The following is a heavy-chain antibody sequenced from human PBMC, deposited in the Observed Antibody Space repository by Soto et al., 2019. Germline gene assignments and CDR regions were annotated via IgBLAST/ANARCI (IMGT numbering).Heavy chain of an antibody. D-gene: IGHD3-10*02. V-gene: IGHV3-30-3*01. CDR1: GFTFSRFS. J-gene: IGHJ6*02. Sequence: LRLSCAASGFTFSRFSMHWVRQAPGKGLAWVAVISYDGSNTHYAESVKGRFNISRDDSKNTVYLQMNNLRGEDSAVYYCARDHGMFLSYYYYGMDVWGQGTTVTVSS. CDR3: ARDHGMFLSYYYYGMDV. CDR2: ISYDGSNT.